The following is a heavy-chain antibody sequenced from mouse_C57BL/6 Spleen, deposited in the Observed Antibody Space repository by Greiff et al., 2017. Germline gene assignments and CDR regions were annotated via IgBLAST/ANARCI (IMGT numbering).Heavy chain of an antibody. CDR3: ARFDYDGGHYFDY. CDR1: GFTFSDYY. D-gene: IGHD2-4*01. CDR2: INYDGSST. J-gene: IGHJ2*01. Sequence: DVKLVESEGGLVQPGSSMKLSCTASGFTFSDYYMAWVRQVPEKGLEWVANINYDGSSTYYLDSLKSRFIISRDNAKNILYLQMSSLKSEDTATYYCARFDYDGGHYFDYWGQGTTLTVSS. V-gene: IGHV5-16*01.